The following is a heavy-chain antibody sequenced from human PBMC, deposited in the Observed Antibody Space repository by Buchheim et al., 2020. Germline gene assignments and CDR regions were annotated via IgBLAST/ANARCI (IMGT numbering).Heavy chain of an antibody. CDR3: AKIGHYYGSGNLYYYYGLDV. D-gene: IGHD3-10*01. CDR2: MTSSGGNT. Sequence: EVQLLESGGGLVQPGGSLRLSCRASGFTFSSYAMSWVRQAPGMGLEWVSTMTSSGGNTYYADSVQSRFTVSRDNSKNTLYLQMISLRAEDTAAYYCAKIGHYYGSGNLYYYYGLDVWGQGTT. V-gene: IGHV3-23*01. CDR1: GFTFSSYA. J-gene: IGHJ6*02.